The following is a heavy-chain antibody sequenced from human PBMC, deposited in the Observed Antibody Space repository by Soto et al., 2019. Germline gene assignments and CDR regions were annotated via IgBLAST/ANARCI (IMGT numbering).Heavy chain of an antibody. J-gene: IGHJ4*02. D-gene: IGHD1-20*01. CDR1: GFTFSDYY. Sequence: GGSLRLSCTASGFTFSDYYMTWIRQAPGMGLEYLSYISSSSTSTNYADSVKGRFTISRDNAKNSLYLQMNSLRAEDTAVYYCARGNWNGGTPNYWGPGTLVTVSS. V-gene: IGHV3-11*06. CDR2: ISSSSTST. CDR3: ARGNWNGGTPNY.